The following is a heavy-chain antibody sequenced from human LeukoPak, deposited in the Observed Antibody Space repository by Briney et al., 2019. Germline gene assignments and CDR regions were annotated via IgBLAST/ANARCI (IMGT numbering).Heavy chain of an antibody. CDR3: AKDYRITMIVVDITHAFDL. CDR1: GFTFSTYA. Sequence: PGGSLRLSCAASGFTFSTYAMSWVRKAPGKGLEWASGISGSGGRKYYADSVKGRFTISRDNSKNTLYLQMNSLRDEDTAVYYCAKDYRITMIVVDITHAFDLWGQGTMVTVSS. V-gene: IGHV3-23*01. CDR2: ISGSGGRK. D-gene: IGHD3-22*01. J-gene: IGHJ3*01.